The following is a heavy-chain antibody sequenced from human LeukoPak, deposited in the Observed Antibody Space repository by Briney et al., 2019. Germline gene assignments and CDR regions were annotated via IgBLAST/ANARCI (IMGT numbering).Heavy chain of an antibody. CDR3: ARPPYNSGWYYSDY. J-gene: IGHJ4*02. V-gene: IGHV3-11*04. CDR1: GFSFSDFY. Sequence: GGSLRLSCVASGFSFSDFYTSWIRQAPGKGLEWVSYISSSSSSVYYAVSVKGRFTISRDNAKNSLYLQMNSLRAEDTAVYYCARPPYNSGWYYSDYWGQGTLVTVSS. D-gene: IGHD6-19*01. CDR2: ISSSSSSV.